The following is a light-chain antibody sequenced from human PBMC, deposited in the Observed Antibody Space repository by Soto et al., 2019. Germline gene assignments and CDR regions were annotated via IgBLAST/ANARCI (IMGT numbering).Light chain of an antibody. CDR1: QSVRSN. V-gene: IGKV3D-15*01. Sequence: EIVMTQSPATLSVSPGERATLSCRASQSVRSNLAWYQQRPGQAPRLLIYGTSTRATGIPARFSGSGSGTEFTLSISSLQSEDFAVYYCQQRSSWPLTFGGGTKVDIK. J-gene: IGKJ4*01. CDR3: QQRSSWPLT. CDR2: GTS.